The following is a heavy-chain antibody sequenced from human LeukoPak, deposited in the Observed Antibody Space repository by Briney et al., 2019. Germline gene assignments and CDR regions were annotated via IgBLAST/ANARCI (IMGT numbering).Heavy chain of an antibody. CDR2: ISGSGGST. CDR1: GFTFSSYA. V-gene: IGHV3-23*01. CDR3: AKEHKKNYVWGSYRPSYFDY. D-gene: IGHD3-16*02. Sequence: PGGSLRLSCAAPGFTFSSYAMSWVRQAPGKGLEWVSAISGSGGSTYYANSVKGRFTISRDNSKNTLYLQMNSLRAEDTAVYYCAKEHKKNYVWGSYRPSYFDYWGQGTLVTVSS. J-gene: IGHJ4*02.